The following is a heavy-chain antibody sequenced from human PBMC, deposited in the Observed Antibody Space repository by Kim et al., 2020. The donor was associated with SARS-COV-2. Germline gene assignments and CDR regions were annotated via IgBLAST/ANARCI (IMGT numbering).Heavy chain of an antibody. CDR3: ARAYCGGDCYGEDGRFDY. Sequence: KSRVTKSVDTSKNQFSLKRSSVTAADTAVYYCARAYCGGDCYGEDGRFDYWGQGTLVTVSS. J-gene: IGHJ4*02. V-gene: IGHV4-31*02. D-gene: IGHD2-21*02.